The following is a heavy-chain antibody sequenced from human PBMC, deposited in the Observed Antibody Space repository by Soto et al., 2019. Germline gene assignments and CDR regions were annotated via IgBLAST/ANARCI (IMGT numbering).Heavy chain of an antibody. V-gene: IGHV1-69*06. Sequence: QVQLVQAGAEVKKPGSSVNVSCKAYGGTFISYAISWVRQATGQGLEWMGGIIPIFGTANYAQKFHGRVTITADISTSTAYMELSSLRSEDTVVYYCATSTYYYDSSGYYFVGEFDYWGQGTLVTGSS. CDR3: ATSTYYYDSSGYYFVGEFDY. J-gene: IGHJ4*02. D-gene: IGHD3-22*01. CDR1: GGTFISYA. CDR2: IIPIFGTA.